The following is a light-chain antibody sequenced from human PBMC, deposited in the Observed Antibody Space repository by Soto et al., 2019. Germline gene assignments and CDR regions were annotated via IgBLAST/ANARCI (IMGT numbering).Light chain of an antibody. CDR3: TSYAGYNNPVV. V-gene: IGLV2-8*01. CDR1: SSDVGFYNY. J-gene: IGLJ3*02. CDR2: EVN. Sequence: QSVLTQPPSASGSPGQSVTISCTETSSDVGFYNYVSWYQQHPDKAPQLMIYEVNKRPSGVPDRFSGSKSGNTASLTVSGLQTDDEADYYCTSYAGYNNPVVFGGGTKLTVL.